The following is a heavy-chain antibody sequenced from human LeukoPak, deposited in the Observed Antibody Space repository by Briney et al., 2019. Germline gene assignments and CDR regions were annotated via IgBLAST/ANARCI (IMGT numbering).Heavy chain of an antibody. V-gene: IGHV3-23*01. CDR2: ISGSGGST. Sequence: GGSLRLSCAASGFTFSSYAMSWVRQAPGKGLEWVSAISGSGGSTYYADSVKGRFTISRDNSKNTLYLQMNSLRAEDTAVYYCATKFRSMVRAVSGHDYWGQGTLVTVSS. CDR1: GFTFSSYA. J-gene: IGHJ4*02. D-gene: IGHD3-10*01. CDR3: ATKFRSMVRAVSGHDY.